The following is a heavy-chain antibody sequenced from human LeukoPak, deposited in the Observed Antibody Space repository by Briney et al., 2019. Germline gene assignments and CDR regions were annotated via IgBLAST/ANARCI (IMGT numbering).Heavy chain of an antibody. D-gene: IGHD4-17*01. CDR2: INQDGSEK. CDR3: ARLYMTTVTTAL. Sequence: GGSLRLSCAASGFTFSSYEMNWVRQAPGKGLEWVANINQDGSEKYFVDSVKGRFTISRDNAKNLLYLQMNSLRVEDTAVYYCARLYMTTVTTALWGQGTLVTVSS. V-gene: IGHV3-7*01. J-gene: IGHJ4*02. CDR1: GFTFSSYE.